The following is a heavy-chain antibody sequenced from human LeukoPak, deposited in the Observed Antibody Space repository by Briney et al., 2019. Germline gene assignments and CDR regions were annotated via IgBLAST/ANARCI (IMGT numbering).Heavy chain of an antibody. D-gene: IGHD3-10*01. CDR2: ISGSGGST. J-gene: IGHJ6*03. CDR3: ARDKALMLRGVIIRENYYYYMDV. Sequence: GGSLRLSCAASGFTFSSYGMSWVRQAPGKGLEWVSGISGSGGSTYYADSVKGRFTISRDNSKNSLYLQMNSLRAEDTAVYYCARDKALMLRGVIIRENYYYYMDVWGKGTTVTISS. V-gene: IGHV3-23*01. CDR1: GFTFSSYG.